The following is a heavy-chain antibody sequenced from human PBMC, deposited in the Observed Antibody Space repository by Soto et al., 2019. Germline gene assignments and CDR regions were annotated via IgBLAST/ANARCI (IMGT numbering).Heavy chain of an antibody. Sequence: QVHLVESGGGLVKPGGSLRLSCAASGFTFSDYYMSWIRQAPGKGLEWVSYLSSSSSYTNYADSVKGRFTISRDNAKNCLYLQMNSLRAEDTAVYYCAGNIDYYGDHELNSFDYAGQGDQVAVSS. CDR1: GFTFSDYY. CDR3: AGNIDYYGDHELNSFDY. J-gene: IGHJ4*02. D-gene: IGHD4-17*01. V-gene: IGHV3-11*05. CDR2: LSSSSSYT.